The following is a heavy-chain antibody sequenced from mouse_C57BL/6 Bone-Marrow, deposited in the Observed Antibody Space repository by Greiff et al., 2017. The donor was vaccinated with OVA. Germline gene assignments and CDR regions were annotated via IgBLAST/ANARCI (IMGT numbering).Heavy chain of an antibody. CDR3: AREGLTGFDY. D-gene: IGHD4-1*01. V-gene: IGHV1-82*01. CDR1: GYAFSSSW. Sequence: VQRVESGPELVKPGASVKISCKASGYAFSSSWMNWVKQRPGKGLEWIGRIYPGDGDTNYNGKFKGKATLTADKSSSTAYMQLSSLTSEDSAVYFCAREGLTGFDYWGQGTTLTVSS. CDR2: IYPGDGDT. J-gene: IGHJ2*01.